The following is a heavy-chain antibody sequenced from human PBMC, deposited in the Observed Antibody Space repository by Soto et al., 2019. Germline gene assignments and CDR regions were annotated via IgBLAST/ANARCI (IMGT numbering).Heavy chain of an antibody. CDR1: GYTFSNYG. V-gene: IGHV1-18*01. D-gene: IGHD2-2*01. Sequence: ASVNVSCKPSGYTFSNYGITWVRQAPGQHLEWLGWISLYSDGTNYAQKFQGRVSMTTDTSTTTAYMELRRLRSDATAVYYCASVVPGAEARFGPWGQGALVTGS. CDR3: ASVVPGAEARFGP. J-gene: IGHJ5*02. CDR2: ISLYSDGT.